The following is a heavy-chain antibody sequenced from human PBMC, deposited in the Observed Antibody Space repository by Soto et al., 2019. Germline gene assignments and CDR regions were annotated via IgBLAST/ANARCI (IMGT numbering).Heavy chain of an antibody. CDR3: ARVNRSGWPPSMDV. J-gene: IGHJ6*02. CDR1: GYTFTGYY. V-gene: IGHV1-2*04. CDR2: INPKSGGT. Sequence: QVQLVQSGAEVKKPGASVKVSCKASGYTFTGYYMHWVRQAPGQGLEWMGWINPKSGGTNYAQKFQGWVTMTRDTSISTAYMELSRLRSDDTAVYYCARVNRSGWPPSMDVWGQGTTVTVSS. D-gene: IGHD6-19*01.